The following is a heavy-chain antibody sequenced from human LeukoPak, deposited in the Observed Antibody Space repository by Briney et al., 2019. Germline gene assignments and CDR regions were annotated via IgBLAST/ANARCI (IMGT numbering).Heavy chain of an antibody. J-gene: IGHJ4*02. CDR2: IYTGGNT. CDR3: ASISDLLYYFDS. V-gene: IGHV3-66*01. CDR1: GFTFSNYN. Sequence: GGSLRLSCAASGFTFSNYNMKWVRQAPGKGLEWISLIYTGGNTYYADSVKGRFTLSRDNSKNTVYLQMNSLTVEDTAMYYCASISDLLYYFDSWGQGTLVTVSS.